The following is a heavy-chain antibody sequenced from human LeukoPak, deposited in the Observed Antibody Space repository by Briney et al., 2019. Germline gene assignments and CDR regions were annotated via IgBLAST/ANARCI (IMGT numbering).Heavy chain of an antibody. J-gene: IGHJ6*03. D-gene: IGHD6-6*01. V-gene: IGHV1-69*01. Sequence: ASVKVSCKASGGTFSTYGISWVRQAPGQGLEWMGGIIPLFGSADYALKFQGRVTITADESTSTAHMELSSLRSDDTAVYYCARVHYGSSSDLEWDVYYYMDVWGKGTTVTVSS. CDR3: ARVHYGSSSDLEWDVYYYMDV. CDR1: GGTFSTYG. CDR2: IIPLFGSA.